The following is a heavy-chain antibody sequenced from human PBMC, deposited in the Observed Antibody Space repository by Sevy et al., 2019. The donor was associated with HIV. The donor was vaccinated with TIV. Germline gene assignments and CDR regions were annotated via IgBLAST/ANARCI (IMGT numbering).Heavy chain of an antibody. V-gene: IGHV3-30*04. Sequence: GGSLRLSCTASGFTFSSYAMHWVRQAPGKGLEWVALISYNGKYTYYADSVKGRFSISRDDSNNTLYLQMNSLRPEDTAGYFCASPRPGDSSGWWIDAFDFWGQGTVVTVSS. CDR2: ISYNGKYT. CDR1: GFTFSSYA. D-gene: IGHD6-19*01. J-gene: IGHJ3*01. CDR3: ASPRPGDSSGWWIDAFDF.